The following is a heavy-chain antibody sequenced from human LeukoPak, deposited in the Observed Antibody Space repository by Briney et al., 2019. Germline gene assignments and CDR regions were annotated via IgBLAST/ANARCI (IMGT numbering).Heavy chain of an antibody. J-gene: IGHJ4*02. Sequence: GGSLRLSCAASGFTFGSYSMNWVRQAPGKGLEWISYISSGSRTIYYADSVEGRFTVSRDNAKNSLYLQMNSLRAEDTAVYYCAKDLERGIAVAGPLLDYWGQGTLVTVSS. CDR3: AKDLERGIAVAGPLLDY. D-gene: IGHD6-19*01. V-gene: IGHV3-48*01. CDR2: ISSGSRTI. CDR1: GFTFGSYS.